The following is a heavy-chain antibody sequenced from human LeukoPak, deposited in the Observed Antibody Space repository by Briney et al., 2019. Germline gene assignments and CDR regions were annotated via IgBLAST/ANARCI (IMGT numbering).Heavy chain of an antibody. Sequence: PSETLSLTCTVPGGSISSSSYYWIWIRQPPGKGLEWIGEINHSGSTNYNPSLKSRVTISVDTSKNQFSLKLSSVTAADTAVYYCARTFLAAAGRRYYYYMDVWGKGTTVTISS. J-gene: IGHJ6*03. V-gene: IGHV4-39*07. CDR1: GGSISSSSYY. D-gene: IGHD6-13*01. CDR3: ARTFLAAAGRRYYYYMDV. CDR2: INHSGST.